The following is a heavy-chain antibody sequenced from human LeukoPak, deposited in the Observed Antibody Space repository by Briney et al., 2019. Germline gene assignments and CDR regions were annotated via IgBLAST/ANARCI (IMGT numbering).Heavy chain of an antibody. D-gene: IGHD3-22*01. J-gene: IGHJ3*01. CDR3: AKGYRSGYYYEEL. Sequence: GGSLRLSCAASGFTFSSYAMSWVRQAPGKGLEWVSAISGSGGSTYYADSVKGRFTISRDNSKNTLYLQTNSLRAEDTAVYYCAKGYRSGYYYEELWAQGTMVTVSS. CDR1: GFTFSSYA. V-gene: IGHV3-23*01. CDR2: ISGSGGST.